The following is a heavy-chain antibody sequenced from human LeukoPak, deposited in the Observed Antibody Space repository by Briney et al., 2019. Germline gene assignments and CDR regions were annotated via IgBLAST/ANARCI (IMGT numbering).Heavy chain of an antibody. V-gene: IGHV1-69*04. J-gene: IGHJ4*02. D-gene: IGHD5-12*01. Sequence: SVKVSCKASGGIFSSYTISWVRQAPGQGLERMGRIIPLLGIANYAQKFQGRVTIIADKSTSTAYMELSSLRSEDTAVYYCARDDADSAYADGDYWGQGTLVTVSS. CDR1: GGIFSSYT. CDR2: IIPLLGIA. CDR3: ARDDADSAYADGDY.